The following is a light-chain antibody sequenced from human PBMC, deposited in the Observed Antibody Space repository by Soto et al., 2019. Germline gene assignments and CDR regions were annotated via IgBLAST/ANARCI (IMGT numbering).Light chain of an antibody. J-gene: IGKJ4*01. V-gene: IGKV3-15*01. CDR2: SAS. Sequence: MTQSPATLSVSPGERATLSCRASQSVSNNLAWYQQKPGQAPRLLIYSASTRATGIPARFSGSASGTEFTLSISSLQSEDFAVYYCQQYNEWPLTFGGGTKVETK. CDR3: QQYNEWPLT. CDR1: QSVSNN.